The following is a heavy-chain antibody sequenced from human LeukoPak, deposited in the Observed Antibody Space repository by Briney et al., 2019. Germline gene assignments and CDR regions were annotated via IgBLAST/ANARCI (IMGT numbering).Heavy chain of an antibody. J-gene: IGHJ6*02. V-gene: IGHV4-30-4*01. Sequence: SETLSLTCTVSGGSISSGDYYWSWIRQPPGKGLEWIGYIYYSGSTYYNPSLKSRVTISVDTSKNQFSLKLSSVTAADTAVCYCARVVYYDSSGYYQYGMDVWGQGTTVTVSS. D-gene: IGHD3-22*01. CDR2: IYYSGST. CDR3: ARVVYYDSSGYYQYGMDV. CDR1: GGSISSGDYY.